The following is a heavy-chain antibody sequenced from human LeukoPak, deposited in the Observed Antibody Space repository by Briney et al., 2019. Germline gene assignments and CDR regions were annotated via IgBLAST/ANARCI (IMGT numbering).Heavy chain of an antibody. Sequence: GGSLRLSCAASGFTFSIYWIHWVRQVPGKGLVWVARIKDGGTTTDYADSVKGRFSISRDNSKKILYLQMNTLTAADTAIYYCAKEDKGSRGLITSWGQGTLVTVSS. CDR2: IKDGGTTT. CDR3: AKEDKGSRGLITS. J-gene: IGHJ4*02. V-gene: IGHV3-74*01. CDR1: GFTFSIYW. D-gene: IGHD3-10*01.